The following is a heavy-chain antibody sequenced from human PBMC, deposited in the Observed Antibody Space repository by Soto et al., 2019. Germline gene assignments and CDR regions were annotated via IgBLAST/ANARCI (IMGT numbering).Heavy chain of an antibody. CDR2: INHSGST. J-gene: IGHJ4*02. Sequence: ASETLSLTCAVYGGSFSGYYWSWIRQPPGKGLEWIGEINHSGSTNYNPSLKSRVTISVDTSKNQFSLKLSSVTAADTAVYYCVRGFYDSSGYYYAPYHFDYWGQGTLVTVSS. V-gene: IGHV4-34*01. CDR3: VRGFYDSSGYYYAPYHFDY. CDR1: GGSFSGYY. D-gene: IGHD3-22*01.